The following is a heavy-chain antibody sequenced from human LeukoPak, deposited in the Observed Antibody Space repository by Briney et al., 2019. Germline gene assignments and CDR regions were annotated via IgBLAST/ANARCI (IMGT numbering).Heavy chain of an antibody. D-gene: IGHD3-3*01. Sequence: PGGSLRLSCAASGFNFRDSGMHWVRQAPGKGLEWVSIIYSGSSTYYADSVKGRFTISRDNSKNTLYLQMNSLRAEDTAVYYCARGTLSDDFWSGYRAGTFDYWGQGTLVTVSS. CDR2: IYSGSST. CDR1: GFNFRDSG. V-gene: IGHV3-53*01. CDR3: ARGTLSDDFWSGYRAGTFDY. J-gene: IGHJ4*02.